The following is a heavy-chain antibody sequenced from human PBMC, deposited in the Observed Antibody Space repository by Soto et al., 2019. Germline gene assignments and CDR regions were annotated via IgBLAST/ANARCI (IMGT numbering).Heavy chain of an antibody. Sequence: SETLSLTCTFSGFSISSGDYYWSWIRQPPGKGLEWIGYIYYSGSTYYNPSLKSRVTISVDTSKNQFSLKLSSVTAADTAVYYCARVKSPRLNFDYWGQGTLVTVSS. CDR1: GFSISSGDYY. CDR2: IYYSGST. J-gene: IGHJ4*02. CDR3: ARVKSPRLNFDY. V-gene: IGHV4-30-4*01. D-gene: IGHD6-25*01.